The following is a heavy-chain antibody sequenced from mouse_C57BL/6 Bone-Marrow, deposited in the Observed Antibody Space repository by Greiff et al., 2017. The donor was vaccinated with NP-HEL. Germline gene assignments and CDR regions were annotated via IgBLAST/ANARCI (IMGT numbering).Heavy chain of an antibody. D-gene: IGHD2-3*01. Sequence: VQLQESGPELVKPGASVKLSCKASGYTFTSYDINWVKQRPGQGLEWIGWIYPRAGSTKYNEKFKGKATLTVDTSSSTAYMELHSLTSEDSAVYFCARGDGYFWYFDVWGTGTTVTVSS. CDR2: IYPRAGST. CDR1: GYTFTSYD. CDR3: ARGDGYFWYFDV. J-gene: IGHJ1*03. V-gene: IGHV1-85*01.